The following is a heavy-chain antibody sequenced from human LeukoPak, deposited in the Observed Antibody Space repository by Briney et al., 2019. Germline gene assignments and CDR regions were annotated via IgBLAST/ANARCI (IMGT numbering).Heavy chain of an antibody. Sequence: GGSLRLSCAASGFTFSSYEMNWVRQAPGKGLEWVSYISSSGSTIYYADSVKGRFTISRDNAKNSLYLQMNSLRAEDTAVYYCVRGSGYCSSSSCKRSIYYYGMDVWGQGTTVTVSS. CDR2: ISSSGSTI. V-gene: IGHV3-48*03. J-gene: IGHJ6*02. CDR1: GFTFSSYE. D-gene: IGHD2-2*01. CDR3: VRGSGYCSSSSCKRSIYYYGMDV.